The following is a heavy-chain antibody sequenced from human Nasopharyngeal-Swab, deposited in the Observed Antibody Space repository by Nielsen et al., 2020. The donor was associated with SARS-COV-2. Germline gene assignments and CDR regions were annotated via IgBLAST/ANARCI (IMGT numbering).Heavy chain of an antibody. CDR3: ARIAVAGLGYNYYGMDV. V-gene: IGHV1-69*04. CDR2: IIPILGIA. J-gene: IGHJ6*02. Sequence: SVKVSCKASGGTFSSYAISWVRQAPGQGLEWMGRIIPILGIANYAQKFQGRVTITADKSTSTAYMELSSLRSEDTAVYYCARIAVAGLGYNYYGMDVWGQGTTVTVSS. CDR1: GGTFSSYA. D-gene: IGHD6-19*01.